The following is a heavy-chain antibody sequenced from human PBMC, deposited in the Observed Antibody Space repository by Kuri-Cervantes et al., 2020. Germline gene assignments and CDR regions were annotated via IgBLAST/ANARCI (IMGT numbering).Heavy chain of an antibody. CDR1: GFTFSSYA. J-gene: IGHJ2*01. CDR3: ARNYDYVWGSYPRYFDL. Sequence: GESLKISCAASGFTFSSYAMSWVRQAPGKGLEWVSAISGSGGSIYYADSVKGRFTISRDNAKNSLYLQMNSLRAEDTAVYYCARNYDYVWGSYPRYFDLWGRGTLVTVSS. CDR2: ISGSGGSI. D-gene: IGHD3-16*01. V-gene: IGHV3-23*01.